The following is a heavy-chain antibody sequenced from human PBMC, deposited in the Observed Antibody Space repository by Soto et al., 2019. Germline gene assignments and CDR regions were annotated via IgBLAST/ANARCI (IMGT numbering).Heavy chain of an antibody. V-gene: IGHV1-69*12. Sequence: QIQLVQSGAEVKKPGSSVKVSCKASGGTFCSYAISRVRQAPGQGLEGMGGIIPIFGTANYAQKIQGRVTITADESTSTAYMELSSLRSEVTAVYYCARHVPAAGYYYGMDVWGQGTTVTVSS. CDR2: IIPIFGTA. CDR1: GGTFCSYA. D-gene: IGHD2-2*01. CDR3: ARHVPAAGYYYGMDV. J-gene: IGHJ6*02.